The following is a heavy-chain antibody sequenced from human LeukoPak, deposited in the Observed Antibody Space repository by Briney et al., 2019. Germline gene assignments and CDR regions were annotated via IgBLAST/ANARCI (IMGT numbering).Heavy chain of an antibody. Sequence: GRSLRLSCVASGFTFHDYAMHWVRQAPGKGLEWVSGLNWNSATIGYADSVKGRFTISRDNAKNSLYLQMNSLRAEDTAVYYCARDLGSALGPVSYWGQGTLVTVSS. D-gene: IGHD6-6*01. CDR3: ARDLGSALGPVSY. CDR2: LNWNSATI. CDR1: GFTFHDYA. V-gene: IGHV3-9*01. J-gene: IGHJ4*02.